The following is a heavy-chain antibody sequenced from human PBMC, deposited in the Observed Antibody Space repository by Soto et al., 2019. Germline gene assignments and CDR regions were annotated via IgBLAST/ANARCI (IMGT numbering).Heavy chain of an antibody. CDR3: ASNPYLSRAFDI. V-gene: IGHV4-4*02. D-gene: IGHD3-16*01. CDR2: IYHSGST. Sequence: SETLSLTCAVSSGSISSSNWWSWVRQPPGKGLEWIGEIYHSGSTNYNPSLKSRVTISVDKSKNQFSLKLSSVTAADTAVYYCASNPYLSRAFDIWGQGTMVTVSS. J-gene: IGHJ3*02. CDR1: SGSISSSNW.